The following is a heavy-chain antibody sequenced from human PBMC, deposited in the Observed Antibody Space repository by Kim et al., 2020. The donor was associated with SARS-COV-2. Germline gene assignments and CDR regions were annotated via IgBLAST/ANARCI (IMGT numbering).Heavy chain of an antibody. D-gene: IGHD4-17*01. Sequence: SETLSLTCTVSGGSISSGGYYWSWIRQHPGKGLVWIGYIYYSGSTYYNPSLKSRVTISVDTSKNQFSLKLSSVTAADTAVYYCARGGLTTVTNDAFDIWGQGKMVTVAS. CDR3: ARGGLTTVTNDAFDI. J-gene: IGHJ3*02. V-gene: IGHV4-31*03. CDR1: GGSISSGGYY. CDR2: IYYSGST.